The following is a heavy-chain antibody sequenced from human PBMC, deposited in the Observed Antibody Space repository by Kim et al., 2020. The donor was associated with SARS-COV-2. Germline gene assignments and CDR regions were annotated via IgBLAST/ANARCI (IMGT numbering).Heavy chain of an antibody. Sequence: GESLKISCKGSGYTFSAYWIAWVRQVPGTGLEWMGIVYPGDSDTGYSPSFQGQVTISADKSMTTAYLQWSSLKASDTAMYYCARQGTWNFDYWGQGTLVTVPS. J-gene: IGHJ4*02. CDR3: ARQGTWNFDY. D-gene: IGHD1-1*01. CDR1: GYTFSAYW. CDR2: VYPGDSDT. V-gene: IGHV5-51*01.